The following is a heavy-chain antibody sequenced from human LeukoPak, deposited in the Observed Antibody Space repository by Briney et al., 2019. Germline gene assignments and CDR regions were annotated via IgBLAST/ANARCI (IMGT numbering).Heavy chain of an antibody. CDR1: GFTFSSYG. Sequence: PGGSLRLSCAASGFTFSSYGMHWVRQAPGKGLEWVAFIRYDGSNKYYADSVKGRFTISRDNSKNTLYLQMNSLRAEDTAVYYCAEDGAPWFGELLSKYNWFDPWGQGTLVTVSS. V-gene: IGHV3-30*02. CDR3: AEDGAPWFGELLSKYNWFDP. CDR2: IRYDGSNK. J-gene: IGHJ5*02. D-gene: IGHD3-10*01.